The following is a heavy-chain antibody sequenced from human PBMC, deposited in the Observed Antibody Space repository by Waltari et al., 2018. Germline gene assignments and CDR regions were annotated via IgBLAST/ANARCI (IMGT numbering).Heavy chain of an antibody. CDR1: GFPFSSYD. CDR2: LYYDGSNK. V-gene: IGHV3-30*18. D-gene: IGHD2-2*01. CDR3: SKDSDAFYIDY. Sequence: QVQLVESGGGVVQPGESLRLSCAVSGFPFSSYDMHWLRQAPGKGLDGVALLYYDGSNKYYADSVKGRFTISRDNSKNTVYLHMDSLRAEDTALYYCSKDSDAFYIDYWGQGVLVTVSS. J-gene: IGHJ4*02.